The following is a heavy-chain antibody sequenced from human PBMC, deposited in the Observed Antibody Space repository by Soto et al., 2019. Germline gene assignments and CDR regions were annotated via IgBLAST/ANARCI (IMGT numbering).Heavy chain of an antibody. V-gene: IGHV3-23*01. D-gene: IGHD3-3*01. CDR1: GFTFSSYA. Sequence: EVQLLESGGGLVQPGGSLSLSCAASGFTFSSYAMSWVRQAPGKGLEWVSAISGSGGSTYYADSVEGRFTISRDNSKNSRYRQINSLRAEDTAIYYCAKNSHNWSGFERYYGMDVCGQGTTVTVSS. J-gene: IGHJ6*02. CDR2: ISGSGGST. CDR3: AKNSHNWSGFERYYGMDV.